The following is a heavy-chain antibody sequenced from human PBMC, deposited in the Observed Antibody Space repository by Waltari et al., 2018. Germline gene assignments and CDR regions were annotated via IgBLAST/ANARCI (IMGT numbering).Heavy chain of an antibody. V-gene: IGHV3-53*02. Sequence: EVQLVETGGGLIQPGGSLRLSCAASGFTVSSNYMSWVRPAPGKGLEWVSVIYSGGSTYYADSVKGRFTISRDNSKNTLYLQMNSLRAEDTAVYYCARVVSSGPSSAFDYWGQGTLVTVSS. CDR1: GFTVSSNY. D-gene: IGHD3-22*01. CDR2: IYSGGST. J-gene: IGHJ4*02. CDR3: ARVVSSGPSSAFDY.